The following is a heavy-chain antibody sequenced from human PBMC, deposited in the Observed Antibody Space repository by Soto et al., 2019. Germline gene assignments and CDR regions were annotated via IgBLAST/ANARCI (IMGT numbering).Heavy chain of an antibody. CDR1: GYIFTNYA. CDR2: INAGNGKT. J-gene: IGHJ5*02. V-gene: IGHV1-3*01. Sequence: ASVKVSCKASGYIFTNYAMHWVRQAPGQRLEWMGWINAGNGKTKYSQKFQGRVIITRDTSASTAYMELSSLRSEDTAVYYCASGPIQYYYDSSGSWFDPWGQGTLVTVSS. D-gene: IGHD3-22*01. CDR3: ASGPIQYYYDSSGSWFDP.